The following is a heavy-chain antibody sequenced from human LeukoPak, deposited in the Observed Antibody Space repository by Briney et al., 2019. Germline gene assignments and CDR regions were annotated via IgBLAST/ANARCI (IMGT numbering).Heavy chain of an antibody. V-gene: IGHV3-7*01. CDR1: GFTFSNAW. CDR2: IKHDGSAT. Sequence: GGSLRLSCAASGFTFSNAWLTWVRQAPGKGLELVANIKHDGSATYYVDSVKGRFTMSRDNTKNSLSLQLNNLRAEDTAVYYCARDPFTRTNGYGAFDMWGQGTKVTVSS. CDR3: ARDPFTRTNGYGAFDM. J-gene: IGHJ3*02. D-gene: IGHD1-1*01.